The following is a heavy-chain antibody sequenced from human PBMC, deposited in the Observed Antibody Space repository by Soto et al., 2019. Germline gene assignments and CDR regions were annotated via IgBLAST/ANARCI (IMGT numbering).Heavy chain of an antibody. CDR2: IYSGGST. CDR3: AKARYYDSTGYLYYFDY. CDR1: GFTVSSNY. D-gene: IGHD3-22*01. Sequence: GGSLRLSCAASGFTVSSNYMSWVRQAPGKGLEWVSVIYSGGSTYYADSVKGRFTISRDNSKDTLYLQMNSLRAEDTAVYYCAKARYYDSTGYLYYFDYWGQGTLVTVAS. V-gene: IGHV3-53*01. J-gene: IGHJ4*02.